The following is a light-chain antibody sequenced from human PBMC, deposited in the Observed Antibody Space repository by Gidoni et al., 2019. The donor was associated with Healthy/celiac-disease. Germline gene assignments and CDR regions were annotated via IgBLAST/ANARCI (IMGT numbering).Light chain of an antibody. CDR1: SSNIGAGYD. Sequence: QSVLTQPPSVSGAPGQRVTISCTGSSSNIGAGYDVHWYQQLPGTAPKLLIYGNSNRPSGVFDRFSGSKSGTSASLAITGLQAEDEADYYCQSYDSSLSGSWVFGGGTKLTVL. J-gene: IGLJ3*02. CDR2: GNS. V-gene: IGLV1-40*01. CDR3: QSYDSSLSGSWV.